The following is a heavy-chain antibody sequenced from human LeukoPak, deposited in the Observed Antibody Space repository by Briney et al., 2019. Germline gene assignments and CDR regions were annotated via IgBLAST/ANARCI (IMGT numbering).Heavy chain of an antibody. CDR1: GGTFSSYA. D-gene: IGHD3-10*01. V-gene: IGHV1-69*05. CDR2: IIPIFGTA. CDR3: ARDLVGRRYYGSGSYGGYYYYYMDV. J-gene: IGHJ6*03. Sequence: GASVKVSCKASGGTFSSYAISWVRPAPGQGLEWMGGIIPIFGTANYAQKFQGRVTITTDESTSTAYMELGSLRSEDTAVYYCARDLVGRRYYGSGSYGGYYYYYMDVWGKGTTVTVSS.